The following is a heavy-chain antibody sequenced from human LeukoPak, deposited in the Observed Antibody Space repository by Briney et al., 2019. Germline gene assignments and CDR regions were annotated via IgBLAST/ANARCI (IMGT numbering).Heavy chain of an antibody. Sequence: PSETLSLTCTVSGGSISSYYWSWIRQPPGKGLEWIGYIYYSGSTNYNPSLKSRVTISVDTSKNQFSLKLSSVTAADTAVYYCARSQGRFDYDTSGYYITDLDFWGQGTLVTVSS. J-gene: IGHJ4*02. CDR2: IYYSGST. CDR1: GGSISSYY. V-gene: IGHV4-59*01. CDR3: ARSQGRFDYDTSGYYITDLDF. D-gene: IGHD3-22*01.